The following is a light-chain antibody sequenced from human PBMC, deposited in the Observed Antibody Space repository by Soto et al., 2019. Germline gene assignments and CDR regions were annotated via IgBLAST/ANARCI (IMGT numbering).Light chain of an antibody. CDR3: QQSYSTPIT. J-gene: IGKJ5*01. CDR2: AAS. Sequence: DIRMTQSPSSLSASVGDRVTITCRASQSISSYLNWYQQKPGKAPKLLIYAASSLQSGVPSRFSGSGSGTDFTLTISSLQPEDFATYYCQQSYSTPITFGHGTRLEI. CDR1: QSISSY. V-gene: IGKV1-39*01.